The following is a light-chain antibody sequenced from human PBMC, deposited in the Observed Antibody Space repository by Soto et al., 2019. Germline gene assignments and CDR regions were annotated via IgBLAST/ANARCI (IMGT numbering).Light chain of an antibody. CDR3: QHRSNWPLT. CDR2: DAS. V-gene: IGKV3-11*01. J-gene: IGKJ4*01. Sequence: EIMLTQSPATLSLSPGERATLSCRASQSVSSFLAWYQQKPGQAPRLLIYDASNRATGIPARFSGSGSGTDFTLTITSLEPEDFAVYYCQHRSNWPLTFGGGTKVDSK. CDR1: QSVSSF.